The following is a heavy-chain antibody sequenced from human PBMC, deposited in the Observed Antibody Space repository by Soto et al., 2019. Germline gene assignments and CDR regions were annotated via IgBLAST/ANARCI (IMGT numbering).Heavy chain of an antibody. V-gene: IGHV4-4*07. Sequence: SETLSLTCTVSGDSVSKYYWNWIRQPAGKGLEWIGRIYTTRSPNYNPSLKSRVTMSVDTSKNQFSLKLNLSSVTAADTAVYYCARSPAYGDYANLDTCCQRILVTVSS. CDR2: IYTTRSP. J-gene: IGHJ5*02. CDR3: ARSPAYGDYANLDT. CDR1: GDSVSKYY. D-gene: IGHD4-17*01.